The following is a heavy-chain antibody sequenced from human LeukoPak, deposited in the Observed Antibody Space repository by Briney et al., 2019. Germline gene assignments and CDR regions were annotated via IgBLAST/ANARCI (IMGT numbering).Heavy chain of an antibody. CDR1: GFTFNNYE. D-gene: IGHD5-12*01. CDR2: ISRSGSTI. V-gene: IGHV3-48*03. Sequence: GGSLRLSCAASGFTFNNYEMKWVRQAPGKGVEWVSYISRSGSTIYYADSVKGRFTISRDNAKNSLYLQMNSLRADDTAVYYCAGITTTIMDYWGQGTLVTVSS. J-gene: IGHJ4*02. CDR3: AGITTTIMDY.